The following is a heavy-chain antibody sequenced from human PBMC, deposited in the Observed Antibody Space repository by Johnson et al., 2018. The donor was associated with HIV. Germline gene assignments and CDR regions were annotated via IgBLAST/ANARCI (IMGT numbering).Heavy chain of an antibody. CDR3: AKDTGAYYYDSSGYGDAFDI. CDR2: ISWNSGSI. D-gene: IGHD3-22*01. Sequence: VQLVESGGGLVQPGRSLRLSCAASGFTFDDYAMHWVRQAPGKGLEWVSGISWNSGSIGYADSVKGRFTISRDNAKNSLYLQMNSLRAEDTALYYCAKDTGAYYYDSSGYGDAFDIWGQGTMVTVSS. J-gene: IGHJ3*02. V-gene: IGHV3-9*01. CDR1: GFTFDDYA.